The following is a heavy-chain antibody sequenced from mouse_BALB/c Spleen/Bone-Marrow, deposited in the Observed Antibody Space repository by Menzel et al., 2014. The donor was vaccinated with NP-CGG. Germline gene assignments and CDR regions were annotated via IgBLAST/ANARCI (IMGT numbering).Heavy chain of an antibody. CDR2: INYDGSN. CDR1: GYSITSGYY. Sequence: EVKLEESGPGLVKPSQSLSLTCSVTGYSITSGYYWNWIRQFPGNKLEWMGYINYDGSNNYNPSLKNRISITRDTSKNQFFLKLSSVTTEDTATYYCARGNGYAMDYWGQGTSVTVSS. CDR3: ARGNGYAMDY. J-gene: IGHJ4*01. V-gene: IGHV3-6*02.